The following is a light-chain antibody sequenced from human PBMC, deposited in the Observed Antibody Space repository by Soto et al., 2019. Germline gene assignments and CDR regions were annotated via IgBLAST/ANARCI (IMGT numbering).Light chain of an antibody. CDR2: GAS. J-gene: IGKJ3*01. CDR1: QSVSSD. CDR3: QKYHDWPPIT. Sequence: EIVMTQSPATLSVSPGEGVTLSCRASQSVSSDLAWYQQKPGQSPRLLMYGASTRATDIPARFSGGGSGTEFTLTILSLQSEDVAIYYCQKYHDWPPITFGPGTKVDL. V-gene: IGKV3-15*01.